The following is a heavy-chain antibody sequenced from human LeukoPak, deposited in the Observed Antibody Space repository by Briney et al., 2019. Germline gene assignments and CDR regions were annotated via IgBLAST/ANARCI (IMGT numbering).Heavy chain of an antibody. D-gene: IGHD1-1*01. CDR2: TYYRSKWYN. J-gene: IGHJ4*02. CDR1: GDTVSSNSAS. CDR3: ARDLLVTTGYALGY. V-gene: IGHV6-1*01. Sequence: SQTLSLTCALSGDTVSSNSASWSWARQSPSRGLEWLGRTYYRSKWYNESGVSVGSRVIINADVSKNQFSLLLNSVTPEDTAVYYCARDLLVTTGYALGYWGQGILVTVSS.